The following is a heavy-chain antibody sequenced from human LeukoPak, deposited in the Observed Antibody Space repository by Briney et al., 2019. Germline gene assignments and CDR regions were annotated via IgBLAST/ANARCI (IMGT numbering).Heavy chain of an antibody. CDR2: IYSGGST. CDR3: TRGGNDAPFDY. J-gene: IGHJ4*02. Sequence: PGGSLRLSCAASGFTVSSNYMSWVRRAPGKGLEWVSVIYSGGSTYYADSVKGRFTISRDNSKNTLYLQMNSLRAEDTAVYYCTRGGNDAPFDYWGQGTLVTVSS. D-gene: IGHD1-1*01. CDR1: GFTVSSNY. V-gene: IGHV3-53*01.